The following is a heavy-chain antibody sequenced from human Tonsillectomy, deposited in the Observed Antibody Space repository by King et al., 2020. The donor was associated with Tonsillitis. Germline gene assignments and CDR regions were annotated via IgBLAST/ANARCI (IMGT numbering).Heavy chain of an antibody. CDR2: TRNKANSYTT. CDR3: TRVTLIYYLDS. V-gene: IGHV3-72*01. Sequence: VQLVESGGGLVQPGGSLRLSCAASGFTFSDHYMDWVRQAPGKGLEWVGRTRNKANSYTTEYAASVKGRFTISRDDSKNSVYLHMNSLKSEDTAVYYCTRVTLIYYLDSWGQGTLVTVSS. D-gene: IGHD3-10*01. J-gene: IGHJ5*01. CDR1: GFTFSDHY.